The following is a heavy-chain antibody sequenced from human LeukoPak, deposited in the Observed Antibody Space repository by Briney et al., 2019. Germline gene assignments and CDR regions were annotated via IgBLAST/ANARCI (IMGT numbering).Heavy chain of an antibody. CDR1: GGSISSSNW. D-gene: IGHD6-13*01. Sequence: SGTLSLTCAVSGGSISSSNWWSWVRQPPGKGLEWIGEIYHSGSTNYNPSLKSRVTISVDTSKNQFSLKLSSVTAADTAVYYCARHSPIAAAGNAFDIWGQGTMVTVSS. CDR2: IYHSGST. V-gene: IGHV4-4*02. J-gene: IGHJ3*02. CDR3: ARHSPIAAAGNAFDI.